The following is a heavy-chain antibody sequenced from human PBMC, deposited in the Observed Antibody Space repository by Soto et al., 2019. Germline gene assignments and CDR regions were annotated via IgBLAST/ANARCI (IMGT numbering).Heavy chain of an antibody. CDR2: ISSSSSSYT. D-gene: IGHD3-22*01. CDR3: ARDRTRSPLGYYDSSGYY. CDR1: GFTFSDYY. J-gene: IGHJ4*02. Sequence: PGGSLRLSCAASGFTFSDYYMSWIRQAPGKGLEWVSYISSSSSSYTNYADSVKGRFTISSDNAKNSLYLQMNSLRDEDTAVYYCARDRTRSPLGYYDSSGYYWGQGTLVTVSS. V-gene: IGHV3-11*06.